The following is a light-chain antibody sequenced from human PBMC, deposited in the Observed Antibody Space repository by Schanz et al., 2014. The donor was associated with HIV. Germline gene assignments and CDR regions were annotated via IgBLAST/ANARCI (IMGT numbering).Light chain of an antibody. CDR1: SSDVGHYDY. CDR2: EVS. V-gene: IGLV2-11*01. J-gene: IGLJ1*01. Sequence: QSALTQPASVSGSLGQSITISCTGTSSDVGHYDYVSWYQQHPGKAPKLMIYEVSKRPSGVPDRFSGSKSGNTASLTISGLQAEDEADYYCCSYAGSYTSLYVFGTGTKLTVL. CDR3: CSYAGSYTSLYV.